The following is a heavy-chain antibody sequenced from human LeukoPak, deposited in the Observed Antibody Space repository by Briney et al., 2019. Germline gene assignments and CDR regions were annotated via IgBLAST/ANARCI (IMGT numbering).Heavy chain of an antibody. CDR3: TRDLAAVPGPRMDV. Sequence: GGSPRLSCAASGFSFSSYYMSWVRQAPGKGLEWVALINPDGSERYYVDSVKGRFTISRDNAKNSLYLQMDRLRDDDTAMYFCTRDLAAVPGPRMDVWGQGTTVTVSS. V-gene: IGHV3-7*03. CDR2: INPDGSER. D-gene: IGHD6-19*01. CDR1: GFSFSSYY. J-gene: IGHJ6*02.